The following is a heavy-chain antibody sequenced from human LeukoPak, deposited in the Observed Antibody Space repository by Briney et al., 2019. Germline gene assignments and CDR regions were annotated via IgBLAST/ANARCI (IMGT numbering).Heavy chain of an antibody. CDR2: INPNSGGT. D-gene: IGHD3-22*01. CDR1: GYTFTGYY. CDR3: ARSYYDSESFDY. Sequence: GASVKVSCKASGYTFTGYYMHWVRQAPGQGLEWMGWINPNSGGTNYAQKFQGRVTMTRDTSISTAYMVLSRLRSDDTAVYYCARSYYDSESFDYWGQGTLVTVSS. J-gene: IGHJ4*02. V-gene: IGHV1-2*02.